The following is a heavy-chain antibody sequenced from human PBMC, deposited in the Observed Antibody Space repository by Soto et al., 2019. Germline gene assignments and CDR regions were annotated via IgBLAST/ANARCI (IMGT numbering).Heavy chain of an antibody. CDR2: ISAYNGNT. V-gene: IGHV1-18*01. CDR1: GYTFTNYG. Sequence: QVQLVQSGAEVKKPGASVKVSCKASGYTFTNYGISWVRQAPGQGLEWMGWISAYNGNTDYAQKLQGRVSMTTDTSTSTAYMELRSLRSDDTAVYYCASVGAYCVSPGCHDYWGQGTMVTVSS. CDR3: ASVGAYCVSPGCHDY. J-gene: IGHJ4*02. D-gene: IGHD2-21*01.